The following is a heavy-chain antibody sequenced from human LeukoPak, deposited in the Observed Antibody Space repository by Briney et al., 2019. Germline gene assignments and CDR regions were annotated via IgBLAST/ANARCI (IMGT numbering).Heavy chain of an antibody. V-gene: IGHV4-39*07. CDR2: INHSGST. D-gene: IGHD2-8*02. CDR3: ARGGTWARRLLGLMYYFDY. Sequence: PSETLSLTCTVSGGSISSSNYYWAWIRQPPGKGLEWIGEINHSGSTNYNPSLKSRVTISVDTSKNQFSLKLSSVTAADTAVYYCARGGTWARRLLGLMYYFDYWGQGTLVTVSS. J-gene: IGHJ4*02. CDR1: GGSISSSNYY.